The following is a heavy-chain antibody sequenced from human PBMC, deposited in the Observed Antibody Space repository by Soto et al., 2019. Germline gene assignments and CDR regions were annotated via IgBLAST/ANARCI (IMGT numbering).Heavy chain of an antibody. J-gene: IGHJ5*02. D-gene: IGHD3-16*01. CDR3: ARLSKGENWFDT. CDR2: IGSSGRPI. CDR1: GFTFSSYD. V-gene: IGHV3-48*03. Sequence: GGSLRLSCAASGFTFSSYDMNWVRQAPGKGLEWIAYIGSSGRPINYADSVRGRFTISRDNAKNSMFLQMSSLRDDDTAVYYCARLSKGENWFDTWGQGTLVTVSS.